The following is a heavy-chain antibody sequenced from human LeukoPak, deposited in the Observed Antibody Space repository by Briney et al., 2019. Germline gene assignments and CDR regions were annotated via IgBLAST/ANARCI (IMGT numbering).Heavy chain of an antibody. Sequence: GGSLRLSCAASGFTFNKYAMTWVRQAPGQGLEWVSGLSDSGASTFYAESVRGRFTISRDNSKNMLYLHINSLRAEDTAVYYCAKDARSGVWNIGDSWFDPWGQGTLVTVSS. J-gene: IGHJ5*02. CDR1: GFTFNKYA. V-gene: IGHV3-23*01. CDR2: LSDSGAST. CDR3: AKDARSGVWNIGDSWFDP. D-gene: IGHD2/OR15-2a*01.